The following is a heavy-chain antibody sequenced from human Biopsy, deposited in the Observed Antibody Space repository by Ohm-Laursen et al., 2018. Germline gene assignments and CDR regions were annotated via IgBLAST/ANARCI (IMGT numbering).Heavy chain of an antibody. CDR2: ISYTGDT. J-gene: IGHJ6*02. D-gene: IGHD2/OR15-2a*01. Sequence: TLSLTCTVSGDSISSDFWSWIRQTPGKGLEWIGYISYTGDTNYNPSLKSRVTISVDTSKNQFSLRLNSVTAADTAVYYCARATNSTGWPYYYFYGMDVWGQGTTVTVSS. CDR1: GDSISSDF. CDR3: ARATNSTGWPYYYFYGMDV. V-gene: IGHV4-59*01.